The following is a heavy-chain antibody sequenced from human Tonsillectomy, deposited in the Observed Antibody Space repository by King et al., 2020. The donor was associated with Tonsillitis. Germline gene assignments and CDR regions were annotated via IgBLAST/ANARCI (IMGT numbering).Heavy chain of an antibody. J-gene: IGHJ4*02. CDR3: ARTLWGYYFDS. D-gene: IGHD3-10*01. V-gene: IGHV2-26*01. CDR2: IFSNDQK. Sequence: VTLKESGPVLVKPTETLTLTCTVSGFSLSNARMGVSWIRQPPGKALEWLAHIFSNDQKSYSTSLKTWFTISKDTSKSQVVLTITNMAPVETATYYCARTLWGYYFDSWGQGILVTVSS. CDR1: GFSLSNARMG.